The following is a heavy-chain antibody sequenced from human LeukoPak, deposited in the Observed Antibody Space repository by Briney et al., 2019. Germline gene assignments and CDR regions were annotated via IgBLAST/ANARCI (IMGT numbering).Heavy chain of an antibody. J-gene: IGHJ6*03. CDR3: ARDAQWLVPEGYFYYMDV. CDR1: GFTFSRYS. V-gene: IGHV3-21*01. CDR2: VSSRSTNI. Sequence: KPRGSLRLSCAGSGFTFSRYSMNWFRQAPGKGLERVSSVSSRSTNIFYADSVKGRFTISRDNAKNSLYLQMNSLGAEDTAVYYCARDAQWLVPEGYFYYMDVWGKGTTVTVSS. D-gene: IGHD6-19*01.